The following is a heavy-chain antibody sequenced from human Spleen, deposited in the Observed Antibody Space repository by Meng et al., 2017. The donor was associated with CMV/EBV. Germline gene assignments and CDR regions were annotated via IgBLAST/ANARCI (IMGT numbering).Heavy chain of an antibody. Sequence: EGSLRLSCAASGFTFSTYWMSWVRQAPGKGLVWVSRINSDGSSTSYADSVKGRFTISRDNAKNTLYLQMNSLRAEDTAVYYCARVLRGVYYFDYWGQGTLVTVSS. D-gene: IGHD3-16*01. CDR3: ARVLRGVYYFDY. CDR2: INSDGSST. CDR1: GFTFSTYW. J-gene: IGHJ4*02. V-gene: IGHV3-74*01.